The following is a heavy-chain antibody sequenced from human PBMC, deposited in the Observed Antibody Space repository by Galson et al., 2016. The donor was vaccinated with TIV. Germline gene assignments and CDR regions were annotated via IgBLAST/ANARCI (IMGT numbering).Heavy chain of an antibody. CDR2: IYDSGTT. J-gene: IGHJ5*02. CDR3: VRQGGDTMVRGVIRDWFDP. Sequence: ETLSLTCSVSGGSISSSIYYWGWIRQPPGKGLEWIGSIYDSGTTYYNPSLESRVTLSIDTSKNHFSLRLRSVTAADPALYYCVRQGGDTMVRGVIRDWFDPWGQGTLVTVSS. D-gene: IGHD3-10*01. V-gene: IGHV4-39*01. CDR1: GGSISSSIYY.